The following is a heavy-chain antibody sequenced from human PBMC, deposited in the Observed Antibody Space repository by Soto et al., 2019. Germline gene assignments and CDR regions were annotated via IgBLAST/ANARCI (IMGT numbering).Heavy chain of an antibody. CDR3: ARVPSRGNHVDY. V-gene: IGHV4-31*03. CDR1: GGSISSGGYY. CDR2: IYYSGST. D-gene: IGHD3-22*01. Sequence: QVQLQESGPGLVKPSQTLSLTCTVSGGSISSGGYYWSWIRQHPVKGLEWIGYIYYSGSTYYNPSFQSRVTISVDTSKNQFSLKLSSVTAADTAVYYCARVPSRGNHVDYWGQGTLVTFSS. J-gene: IGHJ4*02.